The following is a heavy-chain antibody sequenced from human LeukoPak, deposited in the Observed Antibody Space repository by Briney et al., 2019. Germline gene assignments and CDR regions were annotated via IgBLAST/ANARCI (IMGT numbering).Heavy chain of an antibody. V-gene: IGHV3-23*01. CDR2: ISDSGGST. J-gene: IGHJ5*02. CDR3: AGYCDLNWFDP. Sequence: GSLRLSCAASGFMFPNHWMTWVRQAPGKGLEWVSRISDSGGSTYYADSVKGRFTISRDNSQNTLYLLMNSLRVDDTAVYYCAGYCDLNWFDPWGQGTLVTVSS. D-gene: IGHD2-2*03. CDR1: GFMFPNHW.